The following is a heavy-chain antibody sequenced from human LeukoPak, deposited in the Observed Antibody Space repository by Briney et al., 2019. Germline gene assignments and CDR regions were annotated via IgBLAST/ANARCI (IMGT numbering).Heavy chain of an antibody. Sequence: KSSQTLSLTCTVSAGSIRSSSYDWGWIRRPPGKGLGWTGSIYYSGSTYYNPSLRSRVTISVDTSKNQFSLKLSSVTAADTAVYYCARDRGGWRRYYYYYMDVWGKGTTVTVSS. CDR3: ARDRGGWRRYYYYYMDV. D-gene: IGHD3-10*01. CDR1: AGSIRSSSYD. J-gene: IGHJ6*03. CDR2: IYYSGST. V-gene: IGHV4-39*07.